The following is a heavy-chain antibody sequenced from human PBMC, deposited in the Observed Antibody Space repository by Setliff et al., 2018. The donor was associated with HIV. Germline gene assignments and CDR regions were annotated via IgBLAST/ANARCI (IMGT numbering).Heavy chain of an antibody. CDR2: IYHSGST. V-gene: IGHV4-38-2*01. CDR1: GYSISSGYY. Sequence: SETLSLTCAVSGYSISSGYYWGWIRQPPGKGLEWIGSIYHSGSTYYNPSLKSRVTISVDTSKNQFSLKLSSVTAADTAVYYCARVSVFGSAMARGGYFDYWGQGTPVTVSS. J-gene: IGHJ4*02. CDR3: ARVSVFGSAMARGGYFDY. D-gene: IGHD5-18*01.